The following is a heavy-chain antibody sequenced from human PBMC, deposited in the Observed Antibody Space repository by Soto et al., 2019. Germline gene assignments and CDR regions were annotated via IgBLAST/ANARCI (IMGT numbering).Heavy chain of an antibody. D-gene: IGHD6-6*01. J-gene: IGHJ4*02. V-gene: IGHV1-69*06. CDR2: IIPIFGTA. Sequence: SVKVSCKASGGTFSSYAISWVRQAPGQGLEWMGGIIPIFGTANYAQKFQGRVTITADKSTSTAYMELSSLRSEDTAVYYCARVEYSSSYVDYWGQGTLVTVSS. CDR3: ARVEYSSSYVDY. CDR1: GGTFSSYA.